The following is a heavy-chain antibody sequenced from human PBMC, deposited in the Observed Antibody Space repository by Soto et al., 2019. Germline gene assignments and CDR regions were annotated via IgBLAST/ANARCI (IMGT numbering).Heavy chain of an antibody. CDR1: GFTVSSNY. Sequence: EVQLVESGGGLIQPGGSLRLSCAASGFTVSSNYMSWVRQAPGKGLEWVSVIYSGGSTYYADSVKGRFTISRNNTKNTLYLQMNSLRAEDTAVYYCARGAARPARGGLDYWGQGTLVTVSS. CDR3: ARGAARPARGGLDY. CDR2: IYSGGST. J-gene: IGHJ4*02. D-gene: IGHD6-6*01. V-gene: IGHV3-53*01.